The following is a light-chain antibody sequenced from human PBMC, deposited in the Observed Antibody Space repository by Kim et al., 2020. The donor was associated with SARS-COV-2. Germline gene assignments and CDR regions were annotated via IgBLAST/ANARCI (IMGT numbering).Light chain of an antibody. CDR2: AAS. V-gene: IGKV1-NL1*01. Sequence: DIQMTQSPSSLSASVGDRVTITCRASQGISNSLAWYQQKPGKAPKLLLYAASRLESGVPSRFSGSGSGTDYTLTISSLQPEDFATYYCLQYYSTPLYTFGQGTKLEI. J-gene: IGKJ2*01. CDR1: QGISNS. CDR3: LQYYSTPLYT.